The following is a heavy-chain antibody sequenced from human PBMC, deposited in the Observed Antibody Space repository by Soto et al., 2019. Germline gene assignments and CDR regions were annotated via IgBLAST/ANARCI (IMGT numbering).Heavy chain of an antibody. V-gene: IGHV3-15*01. CDR2: IKSKTDGGTT. CDR1: GFTFSNAW. J-gene: IGHJ4*02. D-gene: IGHD3-10*01. Sequence: EVQLVESGGGLVKPGGSLRLSCAASGFTFSNAWMSWVRQAPGKGLEWVGRIKSKTDGGTTDYAAPVKGRFTISRDDSKNTLYLQMNSLKTEDTAVYYCTTDWTLLWFGELFHYWGQGTLVTVSS. CDR3: TTDWTLLWFGELFHY.